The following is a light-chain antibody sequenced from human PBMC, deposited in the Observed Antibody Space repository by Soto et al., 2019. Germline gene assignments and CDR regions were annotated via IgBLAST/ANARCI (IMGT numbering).Light chain of an antibody. CDR2: GAS. V-gene: IGKV3-20*01. J-gene: IGKJ1*01. CDR3: HQYGSAPAWT. CDR1: QSISSNY. Sequence: EIVLTQSPGTLSLFPGERATLSCRASQSISSNYLAWYQHKPGQAPRLRIHGASNRATGIPDRFSGAGSGTDFTLTISRLEPEDFAVYYCHQYGSAPAWTFGQGTKVEIK.